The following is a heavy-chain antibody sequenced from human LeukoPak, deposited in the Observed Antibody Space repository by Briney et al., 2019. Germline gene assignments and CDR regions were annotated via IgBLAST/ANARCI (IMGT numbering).Heavy chain of an antibody. D-gene: IGHD5-18*01. Sequence: GGSLRLSCAASGFTFDNYAMHWVRQAPGKGLEWVSFISWDGTGTYYADSVKGRFTISRDNSKNSLYLQMNSLRADDTALYYCAKAVQLWNYFDYWGQGTLVTVSS. J-gene: IGHJ4*02. CDR3: AKAVQLWNYFDY. V-gene: IGHV3-43D*03. CDR1: GFTFDNYA. CDR2: ISWDGTGT.